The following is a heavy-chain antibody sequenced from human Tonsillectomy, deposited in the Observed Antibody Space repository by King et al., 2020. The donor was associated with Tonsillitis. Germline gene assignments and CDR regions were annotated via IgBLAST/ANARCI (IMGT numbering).Heavy chain of an antibody. J-gene: IGHJ3*01. Sequence: QLQESGPGLLKPSETLSLTCTVSGGSISSYYWSWIRQPPGKGLEWIGYIYYSGSTNYNPSLKSRVTISVDTSKNQFSLKLSSVTAADTAVYYCARYGQLRGAFDVWGQGTMVTVSS. D-gene: IGHD5-24*01. CDR3: ARYGQLRGAFDV. CDR1: GGSISSYY. V-gene: IGHV4-59*08. CDR2: IYYSGST.